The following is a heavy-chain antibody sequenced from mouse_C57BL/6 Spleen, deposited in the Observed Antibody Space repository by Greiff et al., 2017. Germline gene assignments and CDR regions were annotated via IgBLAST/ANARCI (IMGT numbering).Heavy chain of an antibody. CDR2: ISSGSSTI. Sequence: DVKLVESGGGLVKPGGSLKLSCAASGFTFSDYGMHWVRQAPEKGLEWVAYISSGSSTIYYADTVKGRFTISRDNAKNTLFLQMTSLRSEDTAMYYCAREGYYDYRGWFAYWGQGTLVTVSA. CDR3: AREGYYDYRGWFAY. CDR1: GFTFSDYG. J-gene: IGHJ3*01. D-gene: IGHD2-4*01. V-gene: IGHV5-17*01.